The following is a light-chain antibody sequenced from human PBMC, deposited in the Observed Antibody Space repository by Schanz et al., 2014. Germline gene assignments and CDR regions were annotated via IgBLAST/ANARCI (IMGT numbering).Light chain of an antibody. V-gene: IGLV2-11*01. J-gene: IGLJ3*02. Sequence: QSALTQPRSVSGSPGQSVTISCTGTSSDVGGYNHVSWYQQHPGKAPKLMIYDVSKRPSGVRDRFSGSKSGNTASLTISGLQAEDEADYHCCSYVDSYTWVFGGGTKLTVL. CDR2: DVS. CDR1: SSDVGGYNH. CDR3: CSYVDSYTWV.